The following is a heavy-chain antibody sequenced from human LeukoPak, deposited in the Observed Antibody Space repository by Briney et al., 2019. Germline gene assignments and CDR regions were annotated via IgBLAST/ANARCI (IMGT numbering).Heavy chain of an antibody. J-gene: IGHJ3*02. D-gene: IGHD3-10*01. Sequence: PSETLSLTCTVSGGSISSGSYYWSWIRQPAGKGLDWIGRIYTSGSTNYNRSLKSRVTISVDTSNDQFSLKLSSVTAADTAVYYCARFGYYGSGSYYKSDAFDIWGQGTMVTVSS. V-gene: IGHV4-61*02. CDR2: IYTSGST. CDR1: GGSISSGSYY. CDR3: ARFGYYGSGSYYKSDAFDI.